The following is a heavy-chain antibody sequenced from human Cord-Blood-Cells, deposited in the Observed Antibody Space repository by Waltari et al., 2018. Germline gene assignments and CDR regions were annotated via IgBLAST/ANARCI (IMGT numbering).Heavy chain of an antibody. CDR1: GYSISSGYS. V-gene: IGHV4-38-2*02. D-gene: IGHD5-12*01. Sequence: QVQLQESGPGLVKPSETLSLTCTVSGYSISSGYSWGWIRQPPGKGLEWIGSIYHSGSTYYNPSLKIRVTISVDTSKNQFSLKLSSVTAADTAVYYCARGGGHSGYDYDYWGQGTLVTVSS. CDR2: IYHSGST. CDR3: ARGGGHSGYDYDY. J-gene: IGHJ4*02.